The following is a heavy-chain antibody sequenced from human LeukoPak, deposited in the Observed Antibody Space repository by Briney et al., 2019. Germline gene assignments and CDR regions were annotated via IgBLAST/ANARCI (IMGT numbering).Heavy chain of an antibody. CDR1: GGSISSYY. D-gene: IGHD3-22*01. CDR3: AKVHDSSGYAAFDI. J-gene: IGHJ3*02. Sequence: PSETLSLTCTVSGGSISSYYWSWIRQPPGKGLEWIGYIYYSGSTNYNPSPKSRVTISVDTSKNQFSLKLSSVTAADTAVYYCAKVHDSSGYAAFDIWGQGTMVTVSS. CDR2: IYYSGST. V-gene: IGHV4-59*01.